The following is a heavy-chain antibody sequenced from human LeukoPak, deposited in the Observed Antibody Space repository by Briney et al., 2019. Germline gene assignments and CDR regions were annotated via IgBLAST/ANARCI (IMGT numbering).Heavy chain of an antibody. CDR2: ISGTGGRT. D-gene: IGHD3-22*01. Sequence: GGSLRLSCGASGFAFSTYAMRWVRQAPGKGLEWVSGISGTGGRTYYADSVKGRFTISKDNAKNSLYLQMNSLRAEDTAVYYCAKDGNYYDSSGYYPTGVGAIDYWGQGTLVTVSS. V-gene: IGHV3-23*01. CDR1: GFAFSTYA. J-gene: IGHJ4*02. CDR3: AKDGNYYDSSGYYPTGVGAIDY.